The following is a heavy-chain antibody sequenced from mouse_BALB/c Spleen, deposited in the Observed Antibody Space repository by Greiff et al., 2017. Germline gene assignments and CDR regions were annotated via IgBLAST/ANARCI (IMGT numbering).Heavy chain of an antibody. Sequence: VQLKQSGPGLVKPSQSLSLTCPVTGYSITSGYYWNWLRQFPGNILEWMGYISYDGSNNYNPSLKNRISITRDTSTNQFFLKLNSVTTEDTATYYCARVLPRREAMDYWGQGTSGTGSS. CDR3: ARVLPRREAMDY. J-gene: IGHJ4*01. V-gene: IGHV3-6*02. CDR1: GYSITSGYY. CDR2: ISYDGSN. D-gene: IGHD1-2*01.